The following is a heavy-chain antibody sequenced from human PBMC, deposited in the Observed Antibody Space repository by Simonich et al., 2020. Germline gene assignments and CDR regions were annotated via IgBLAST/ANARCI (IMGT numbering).Heavy chain of an antibody. CDR2: INTNSGGT. V-gene: IGHV1-2*02. CDR3: ARGGVQYYYYYMDV. D-gene: IGHD3-3*01. Sequence: QVQLVQSGAEVKKPGASVKVSCKASGYTFTGYYMHWVRQAPGQGLEWSGWINTNSGGTNYEQKFQGRVTMTRDTSISTAYMELSRLRSDDTAVYYCARGGVQYYYYYMDVWGKGTTVTVSS. J-gene: IGHJ6*03. CDR1: GYTFTGYY.